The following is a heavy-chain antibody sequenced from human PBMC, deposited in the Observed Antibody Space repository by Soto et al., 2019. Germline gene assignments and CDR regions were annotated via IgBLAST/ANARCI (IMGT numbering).Heavy chain of an antibody. Sequence: EVQLAESGGALVQPGRSLRLSCVASGFTFDDYAIHWVRQTPGKGLEWVSGLTWKGEVIGYADSVKGRFTISRDNAKHSLSLEMTSLRPEDTALYYCVKDSESSGYLTHLDYWGQGTLVTVSS. J-gene: IGHJ4*02. V-gene: IGHV3-9*01. D-gene: IGHD3-22*01. CDR3: VKDSESSGYLTHLDY. CDR2: LTWKGEVI. CDR1: GFTFDDYA.